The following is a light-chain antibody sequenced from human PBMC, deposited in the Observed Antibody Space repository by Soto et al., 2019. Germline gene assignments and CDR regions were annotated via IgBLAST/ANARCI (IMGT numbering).Light chain of an antibody. CDR3: QQYNHWPPWT. J-gene: IGKJ1*01. CDR2: EAS. V-gene: IGKV3D-15*01. Sequence: EVVMTQSPATLPVSLGGRVNLSCRASQSVGTNLAWFQQKPGQPPRLLIYEASNRDIGVPTRFSGSGSGTEFTLTITSLQSEDFAVYYCQQYNHWPPWTFGQGTKVEIK. CDR1: QSVGTN.